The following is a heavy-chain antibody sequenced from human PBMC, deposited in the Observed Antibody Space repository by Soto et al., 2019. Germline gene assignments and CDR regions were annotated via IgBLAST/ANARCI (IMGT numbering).Heavy chain of an antibody. J-gene: IGHJ4*02. V-gene: IGHV1-69*08. D-gene: IGHD2-15*01. CDR1: GGTFSSYT. CDR2: IIPILGIA. Sequence: QVQLVQSGAKVKKPGSSVKVSCKASGGTFSSYTISWVRQAPGQGLEWMGRIIPILGIANYAQKFQGRVTITADKSTSTAYMELSSLRSEDTAVYYCAREAYCSGGSCYSDFFDYWGQGTLVTVSS. CDR3: AREAYCSGGSCYSDFFDY.